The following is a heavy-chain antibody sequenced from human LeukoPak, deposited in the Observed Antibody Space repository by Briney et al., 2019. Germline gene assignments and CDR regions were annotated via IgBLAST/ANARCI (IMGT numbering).Heavy chain of an antibody. CDR2: ISSSSIYI. D-gene: IGHD4-11*01. Sequence: GGSLRLSCVASGFTFSSYNMNWVRQAPGKGLEWVSSISSSSIYIYYADSVKGRFTISRDNAKSSLSLQTNSLRAEDTAVYYCAKVGLTVTTILDYFDYWGQGTLVTVSS. V-gene: IGHV3-21*01. CDR1: GFTFSSYN. J-gene: IGHJ4*02. CDR3: AKVGLTVTTILDYFDY.